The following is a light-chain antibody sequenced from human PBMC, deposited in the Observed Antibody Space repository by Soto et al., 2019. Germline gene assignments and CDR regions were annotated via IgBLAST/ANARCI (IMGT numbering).Light chain of an antibody. CDR1: QGISSN. CDR2: DAS. Sequence: DIPMTQSPSAMSASVGGRVTITCRASQGISSNLAWYQQKPGKVPKRLIYDASSLESGVPSRFRASGSGTVYTLTISSLQPEDFATYYCLQHNNYPRTFGQGTKLEIK. CDR3: LQHNNYPRT. J-gene: IGKJ2*01. V-gene: IGKV1-17*03.